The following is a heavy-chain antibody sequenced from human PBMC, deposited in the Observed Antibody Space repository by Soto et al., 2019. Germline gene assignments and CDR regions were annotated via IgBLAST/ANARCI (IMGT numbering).Heavy chain of an antibody. J-gene: IGHJ4*02. CDR1: GGSFSGYY. CDR3: ARASNKRGNSYGPDY. Sequence: QVQLQQWGAGLLKPSETLSLTYAVYGGSFSGYYWSWIRQPPGKGLEWIGEINHSGSTNYNPSLKSRVTISVDTSKNQFSLKLSSVTAAETAVYYCARASNKRGNSYGPDYWGQGTLVTVSS. V-gene: IGHV4-34*01. D-gene: IGHD5-18*01. CDR2: INHSGST.